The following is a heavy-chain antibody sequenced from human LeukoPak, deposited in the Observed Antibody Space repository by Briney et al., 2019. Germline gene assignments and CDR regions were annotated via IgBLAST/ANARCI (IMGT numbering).Heavy chain of an antibody. V-gene: IGHV4-4*07. J-gene: IGHJ3*02. CDR3: ARRSIVATVFDAFDI. CDR1: GGSISSYY. Sequence: SETLSLTCTVSGGSISSYYWSWIRQPAGKGLEWIGRIYTSGSTNYNPSLKSRVTMSVDTSRNQFSLKLSSVTAADTAVYYCARRSIVATVFDAFDIWGQGTMVTVSS. D-gene: IGHD5-12*01. CDR2: IYTSGST.